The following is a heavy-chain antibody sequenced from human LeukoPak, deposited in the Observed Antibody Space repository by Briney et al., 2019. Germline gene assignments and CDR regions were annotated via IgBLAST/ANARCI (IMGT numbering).Heavy chain of an antibody. CDR3: ARGFGYSYGYEY. Sequence: SETLSLTCTVSGDSISGYYWSRIRQPPGKGLEWIGYIYYSGTTNYNPSLKSRLTMSLDTSKNQFSLKLSSVTAADTAVYFCARGFGYSYGYEYWGQGALVTVSS. V-gene: IGHV4-59*01. D-gene: IGHD5-18*01. CDR1: GDSISGYY. CDR2: IYYSGTT. J-gene: IGHJ4*02.